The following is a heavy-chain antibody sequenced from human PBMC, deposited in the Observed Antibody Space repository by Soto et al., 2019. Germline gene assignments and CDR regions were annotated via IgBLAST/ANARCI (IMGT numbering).Heavy chain of an antibody. Sequence: GGSLRLSCAASGFTFSSYAMSWVRQAPGKGLEWVSAISGSGGSTYYADSVKGRFTISRDNSKNTLYLQMNSLRAEDTAVYYCAKASPPAFDFWSGYPWNYLDVWGKATTVTVSS. CDR1: GFTFSSYA. J-gene: IGHJ6*03. CDR3: AKASPPAFDFWSGYPWNYLDV. V-gene: IGHV3-23*01. CDR2: ISGSGGST. D-gene: IGHD3-3*01.